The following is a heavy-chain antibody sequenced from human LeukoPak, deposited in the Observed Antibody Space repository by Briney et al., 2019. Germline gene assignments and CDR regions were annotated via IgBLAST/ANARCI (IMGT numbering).Heavy chain of an antibody. V-gene: IGHV3-30*02. CDR2: IRCDGSNK. J-gene: IGHJ4*02. CDR3: AKDPVPAAIADYFDY. CDR1: GFTFSSYG. D-gene: IGHD2-2*01. Sequence: GGSLSLSCAASGFTFSSYGMHWVRQAPGKGLEWVAFIRCDGSNKYYADSVKGRFTISRDNSKNTLYLQMNSLRAEDTAVYYCAKDPVPAAIADYFDYWGQGTLVTVSS.